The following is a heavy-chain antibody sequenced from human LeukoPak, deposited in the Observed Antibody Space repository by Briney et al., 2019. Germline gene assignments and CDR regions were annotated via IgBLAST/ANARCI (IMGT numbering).Heavy chain of an antibody. J-gene: IGHJ4*02. D-gene: IGHD3-10*01. V-gene: IGHV1-18*01. CDR2: ISAYNGNT. Sequence: SVKVSCKASGYTFTSYGISWVRQAPGQGLEWMGWISAYNGNTNYAQKLQGRVTMTTDTSTSTAYMELRSLRSDDTAVYYCARDGSRLLWFGELLYFDYWGQGTLVTVSS. CDR1: GYTFTSYG. CDR3: ARDGSRLLWFGELLYFDY.